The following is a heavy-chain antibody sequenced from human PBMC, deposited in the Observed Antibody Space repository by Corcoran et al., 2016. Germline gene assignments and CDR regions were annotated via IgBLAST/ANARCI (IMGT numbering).Heavy chain of an antibody. J-gene: IGHJ6*02. CDR2: ISSSSSYI. Sequence: EVQLVESGGGLVKPGGSLRLSCAASGFTFSSYSMNWVRQAPGKGLEWVSSISSSSSYIYYAGSVKGRITISRDNAKNSLYLQMNSLRAEDTAVYYGARDGVGSGYGRGHRLLGMDVWGQGTTVTVSS. D-gene: IGHD6-13*01. CDR3: ARDGVGSGYGRGHRLLGMDV. CDR1: GFTFSSYS. V-gene: IGHV3-21*01.